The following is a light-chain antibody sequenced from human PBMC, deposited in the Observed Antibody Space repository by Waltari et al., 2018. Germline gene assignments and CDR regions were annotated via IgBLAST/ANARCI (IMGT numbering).Light chain of an antibody. CDR2: WAS. V-gene: IGKV4-1*01. CDR1: QSVLSSTNNKNY. Sequence: DIVMTQSPDSLAVSLGERATINCKSSQSVLSSTNNKNYLAWYQQKPGQPPKLLIYWASTRESGVPDRFSGSGSETDFTLTVSSLQAEDVAVYYCQQYYSTPTFGQGTKLEIK. J-gene: IGKJ2*01. CDR3: QQYYSTPT.